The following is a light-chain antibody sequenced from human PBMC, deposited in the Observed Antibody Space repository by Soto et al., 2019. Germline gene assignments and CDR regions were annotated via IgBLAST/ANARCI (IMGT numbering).Light chain of an antibody. J-gene: IGKJ4*01. CDR1: QSLSRSY. Sequence: EIVLTQSPGTLSLSPGERATLSCRASQSLSRSYLAWYQQKPGQAPRLLIYGASSRATGIPYRFSGSGSGTDVTLTIDRVETEDFAVYYCQQYGSSFTFGGGTKVDIK. V-gene: IGKV3-20*01. CDR3: QQYGSSFT. CDR2: GAS.